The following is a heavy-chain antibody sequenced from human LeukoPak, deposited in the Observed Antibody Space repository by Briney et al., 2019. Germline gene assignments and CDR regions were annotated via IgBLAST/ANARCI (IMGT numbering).Heavy chain of an antibody. J-gene: IGHJ4*02. D-gene: IGHD5-18*01. CDR2: ISWNSGSI. V-gene: IGHV3-9*01. CDR3: AKDSTDTAMVPEH. Sequence: GGSLRLSCAASGFTFDDYAMHWVRHAPGKGLEWVSGISWNSGSIGYADSVKGRFTISRDNAKNSLYLQMNSLRAEDTALYYCAKDSTDTAMVPEHWGQGTLVTVSS. CDR1: GFTFDDYA.